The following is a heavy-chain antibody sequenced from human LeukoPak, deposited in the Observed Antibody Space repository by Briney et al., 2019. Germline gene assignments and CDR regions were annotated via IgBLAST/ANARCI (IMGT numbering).Heavy chain of an antibody. D-gene: IGHD6-19*01. V-gene: IGHV4-39*01. CDR1: GGSISGSTYY. CDR2: IYYSGNT. J-gene: IGHJ3*02. CDR3: ARWDRVAVPGPVDAFDI. Sequence: SETLSLTCTVSGGSISGSTYYWGWIRQPPGKGLEWIGSIYYSGNTDYNPSLKSRVTISVDTSKNQFSLKLSSVTAADTAVYYCARWDRVAVPGPVDAFDIWGQGTMVTVSS.